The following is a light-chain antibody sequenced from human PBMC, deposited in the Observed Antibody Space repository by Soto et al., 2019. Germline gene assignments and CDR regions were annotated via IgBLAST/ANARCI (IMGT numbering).Light chain of an antibody. Sequence: DIQMTQSPSSLSVSVVDRVTITCRTSQSIGTYLNWYQQTPGKAPKVLIYAASSLQSGVPSRFSGSGSGTDFTLSISSLQPEDFATYYCQQSYSTPRTCGQGTKGDIK. CDR2: AAS. CDR3: QQSYSTPRT. J-gene: IGKJ1*01. V-gene: IGKV1-39*01. CDR1: QSIGTY.